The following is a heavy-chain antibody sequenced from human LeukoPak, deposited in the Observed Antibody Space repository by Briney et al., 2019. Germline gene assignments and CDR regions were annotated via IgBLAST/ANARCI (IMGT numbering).Heavy chain of an antibody. Sequence: ASVKVSCKVSGYTLTELSMHWVRQAPGKGLEWMGGFDPEDGETIYAQKFQGRVTMTEDTSTDTAYMELSSLRAEDTAVYHCAKAGRAGGGITMIRGVRSDYYYMDVWGKGTTVTISS. D-gene: IGHD3-10*01. V-gene: IGHV1-24*01. CDR1: GYTLTELS. J-gene: IGHJ6*03. CDR3: AKAGRAGGGITMIRGVRSDYYYMDV. CDR2: FDPEDGET.